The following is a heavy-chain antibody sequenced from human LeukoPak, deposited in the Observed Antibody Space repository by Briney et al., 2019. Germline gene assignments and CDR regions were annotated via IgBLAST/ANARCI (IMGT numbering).Heavy chain of an antibody. CDR1: GYSFTSYY. CDR2: INPNGGST. V-gene: IGHV1-46*01. CDR3: ARAYDYYYYMDV. Sequence: ASVKVSCKASGYSFTSYYMHWVRQAPGQGLEWMGIINPNGGSTGYAQRFQGRVTMTRDMSTSTVYMELSSLRSEDTAVYYCARAYDYYYYMDVWGKGTTVTVSS. J-gene: IGHJ6*03.